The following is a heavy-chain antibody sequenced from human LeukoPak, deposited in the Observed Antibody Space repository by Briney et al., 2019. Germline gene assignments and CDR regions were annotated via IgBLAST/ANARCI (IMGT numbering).Heavy chain of an antibody. J-gene: IGHJ3*02. CDR2: ISSSSSYI. Sequence: ETLSLTCTVSGGSISSGYYWGWIRQPPGKGLEWVSSISSSSSYIYYADSVKGRFTISRDNAKNSLYLQMNSLRAEDTAVYYCARDLQGKHAFDIWGQGTMVTVSS. V-gene: IGHV3-21*01. CDR3: ARDLQGKHAFDI. CDR1: GGSISSGYY.